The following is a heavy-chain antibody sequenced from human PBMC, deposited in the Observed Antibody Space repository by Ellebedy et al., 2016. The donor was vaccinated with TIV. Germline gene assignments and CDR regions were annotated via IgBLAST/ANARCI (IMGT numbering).Heavy chain of an antibody. CDR3: ARGDTAMVPQLIATFDI. CDR1: GFTFSTFA. J-gene: IGHJ3*02. V-gene: IGHV3-23*01. Sequence: PGGSLRLSCAASGFTFSTFAMSWVRQAPGKELEWVSTITGTGGGDNTYYADSVKGRFTISRDNSKNTLYLQMNSLRPEDTAVYYCARGDTAMVPQLIATFDIWGQGTMVTVSS. CDR2: ITGTGGGDNT. D-gene: IGHD5-18*01.